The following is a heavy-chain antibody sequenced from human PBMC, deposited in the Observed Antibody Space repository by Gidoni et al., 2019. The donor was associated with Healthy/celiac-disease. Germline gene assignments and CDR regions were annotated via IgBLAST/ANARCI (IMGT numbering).Heavy chain of an antibody. D-gene: IGHD6-13*01. J-gene: IGHJ6*02. V-gene: IGHV3-21*01. CDR2: ISSSSSYI. CDR1: GFTFSSYS. CDR3: ARDLSSNYGMDV. Sequence: EVQLVQSGGGLVKPGGPLRLSCAASGFTFSSYSMNWVRQAQGKGLEWVSSISSSSSYIYYADSVKGRFTISRDNAKNSLYLQMNSLRAEDTAVYYCARDLSSNYGMDVWGQGTTVTVSS.